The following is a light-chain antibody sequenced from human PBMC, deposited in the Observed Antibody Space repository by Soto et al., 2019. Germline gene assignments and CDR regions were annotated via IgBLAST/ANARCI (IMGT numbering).Light chain of an antibody. V-gene: IGLV2-14*01. CDR1: SSDVGGYNF. J-gene: IGLJ2*01. Sequence: SVSGSPGQSITISCTGTSSDVGGYNFVSWYQQHPGKAPKLIIYEVINRPSGVSNRFSGSKSGNTASLTISGLQAADEADYFCSSYTSTTTVVFGGGTKVTVL. CDR3: SSYTSTTTVV. CDR2: EVI.